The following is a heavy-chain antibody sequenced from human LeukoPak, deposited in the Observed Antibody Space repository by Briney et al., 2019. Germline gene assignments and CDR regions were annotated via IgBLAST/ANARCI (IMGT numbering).Heavy chain of an antibody. CDR1: GYTFTSYG. D-gene: IGHD3-16*01. CDR2: HSAYNENT. Sequence: ASVTVSCKGSGYTFTSYGISWVRPPPGQGLEGMGWHSAYNENTNHARKLEDRLTMTADTSTGRGYMELRRLRYDDTAVYYCGGFRLSVRVAFDIWGQGTMVTVSS. J-gene: IGHJ3*02. CDR3: GGFRLSVRVAFDI. V-gene: IGHV1-18*01.